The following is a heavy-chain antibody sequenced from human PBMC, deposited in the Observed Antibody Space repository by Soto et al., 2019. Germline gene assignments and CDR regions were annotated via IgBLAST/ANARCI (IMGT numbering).Heavy chain of an antibody. Sequence: ASVKVSCKASGYTFTSYAMHWVRQTPGQGLEWMGWINAGNGNTKYSQKFQGRVTITRDTSASTAYMELSRLRSDDTAVYYCARVYSGSSAFDIWGQGTMVTVSS. J-gene: IGHJ3*02. CDR3: ARVYSGSSAFDI. CDR1: GYTFTSYA. V-gene: IGHV1-3*01. D-gene: IGHD1-26*01. CDR2: INAGNGNT.